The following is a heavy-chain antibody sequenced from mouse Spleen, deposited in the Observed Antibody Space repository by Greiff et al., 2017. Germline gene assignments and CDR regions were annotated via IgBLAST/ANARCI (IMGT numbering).Heavy chain of an antibody. CDR3: ARRDYGSSYEAMDY. V-gene: IGHV5-17*01. D-gene: IGHD1-1*01. CDR2: ISSGSSTI. Sequence: DVMLVESGGGLVKPGGSLKLSCAASGFTFSDYGMHWVRQAPEKGLEWVAYISSGSSTIYYADTVKGRFTISRDNAKNTLFLQMTSLRSEDTAMYYCARRDYGSSYEAMDYWGQGTSVTVSS. CDR1: GFTFSDYG. J-gene: IGHJ4*01.